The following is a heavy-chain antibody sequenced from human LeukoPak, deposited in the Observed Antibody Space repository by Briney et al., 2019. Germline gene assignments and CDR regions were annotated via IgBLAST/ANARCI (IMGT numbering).Heavy chain of an antibody. CDR3: ARTTLDYGSAFFDY. J-gene: IGHJ4*02. CDR1: GFTFDDHG. CDR2: IDWNGGST. D-gene: IGHD3-10*01. Sequence: GGSLRLSCAASGFTFDDHGMSLVRQAPGKGLEWISGIDWNGGSTGFADSVKGRFTISRDNAKNSLYLQMNSLRAEDTAVYYCARTTLDYGSAFFDYWGQGTLVTVSS. V-gene: IGHV3-20*04.